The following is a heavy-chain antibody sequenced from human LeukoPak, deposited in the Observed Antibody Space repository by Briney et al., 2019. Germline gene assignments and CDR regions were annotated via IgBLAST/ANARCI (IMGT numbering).Heavy chain of an antibody. CDR3: ARGGSSRTYYDFWSASAPTDL. CDR2: IKQDGSEK. J-gene: IGHJ2*01. V-gene: IGHV3-7*03. Sequence: GGSLRLSCAVSGFTFTNAWMSWVRQAPGKGLEWVANIKQDGSEKYYVDSVKGRFTISRDNAKNSLYLQMNSLRAEDMAVYYCARGGSSRTYYDFWSASAPTDL. D-gene: IGHD3-3*01. CDR1: GFTFTNAW.